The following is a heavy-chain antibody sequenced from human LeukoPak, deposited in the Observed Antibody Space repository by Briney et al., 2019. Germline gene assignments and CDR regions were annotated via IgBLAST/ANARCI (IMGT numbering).Heavy chain of an antibody. CDR2: IKQDGSEK. CDR1: GFTFSSYW. D-gene: IGHD1-26*01. V-gene: IGHV3-7*01. J-gene: IGHJ3*02. CDR3: ARELVVGATISTDAFDI. Sequence: QPGGSLRLSCAASGFTFSSYWMSWVRQAPGKGLEWVANIKQDGSEKYYVDSVKGRFTISRDNAKNSLYLQMNSLRAEDAAVYYCARELVVGATISTDAFDIWGQGTMVTVSS.